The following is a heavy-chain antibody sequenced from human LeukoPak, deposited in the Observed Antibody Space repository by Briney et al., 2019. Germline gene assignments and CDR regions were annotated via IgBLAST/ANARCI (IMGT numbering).Heavy chain of an antibody. J-gene: IGHJ4*02. CDR1: TSR. CDR2: IGSYGGDT. V-gene: IGHV1-18*01. Sequence: ASVKVSCKATSRISWVRQAPGQGLEWMGWIGSYGGDTYYAQKFQGRVTVTTDTSTSTVYMEPRSLRSDDTAVYYCASQHAYYYDSSGYFHWGQGTLVTVSS. CDR3: ASQHAYYYDSSGYFH. D-gene: IGHD3-22*01.